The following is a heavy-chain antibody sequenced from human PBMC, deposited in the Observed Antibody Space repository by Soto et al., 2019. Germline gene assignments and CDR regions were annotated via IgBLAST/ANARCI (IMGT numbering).Heavy chain of an antibody. CDR2: IIAGGSNT. D-gene: IGHD6-6*01. V-gene: IGHV3-23*01. J-gene: IGHJ4*02. CDR1: GXTFSNYP. CDR3: AKEYSTSFDY. Sequence: GSLRPSCAASGXTFSNYPINWVRQAPGKGLEWVSAIIAGGSNTHYADSVNGRFTISSYNSKNTLYTKMNSLSAADTAVYYCAKEYSTSFDYWGQGTLGTVS.